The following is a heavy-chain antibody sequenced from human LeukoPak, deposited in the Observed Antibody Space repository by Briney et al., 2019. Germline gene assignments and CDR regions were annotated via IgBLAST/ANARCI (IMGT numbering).Heavy chain of an antibody. J-gene: IGHJ4*02. CDR1: GFTFSDYY. Sequence: GGSLRLSCAASGFTFSDYYMSWIRQAPGKGLEWVSYISSSGSTIYYADSVKGRFTISRDNAKNSLYLQMNSLRAEDTAVYYCASRLDYYGSGSYFRWGQGTLVTVSS. CDR2: ISSSGSTI. D-gene: IGHD3-10*01. V-gene: IGHV3-11*04. CDR3: ASRLDYYGSGSYFR.